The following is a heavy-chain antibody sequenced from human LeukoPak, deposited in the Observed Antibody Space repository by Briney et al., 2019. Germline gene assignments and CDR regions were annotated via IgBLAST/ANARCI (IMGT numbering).Heavy chain of an antibody. J-gene: IGHJ4*02. D-gene: IGHD3-10*01. CDR1: GFTFSSYW. CDR2: INGDGSNT. CDR3: ARGSRNSGSTHDFDY. V-gene: IGHV3-74*01. Sequence: GGSLRLSCAASGFTFSSYWMHWVRQAPGKGLVWVSRINGDGSNTIYADSVKGRFTISRDNGKNTLYLQMNSLRAEDTAVYYCARGSRNSGSTHDFDYWGQGTLVTVSS.